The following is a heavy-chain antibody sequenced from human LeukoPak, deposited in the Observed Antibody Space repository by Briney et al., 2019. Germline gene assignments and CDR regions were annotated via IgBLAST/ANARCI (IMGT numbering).Heavy chain of an antibody. J-gene: IGHJ3*02. CDR3: ARGLVLGAFDI. CDR1: GFTFSSYS. Sequence: PGGSLRLSCAASGFTFSSYSMNWLRQTPGKGLEYVSVISSNGGSTYYANSVKGRFTISRDNSKNTLYLQMGSLRAEDMAVYYCARGLVLGAFDIWGQGRTVTVSS. V-gene: IGHV3-64*01. D-gene: IGHD2-15*01. CDR2: ISSNGGST.